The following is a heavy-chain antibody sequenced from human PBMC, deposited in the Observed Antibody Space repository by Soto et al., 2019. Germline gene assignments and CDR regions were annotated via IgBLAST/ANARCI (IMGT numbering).Heavy chain of an antibody. CDR3: AREGAAAASMFDN. D-gene: IGHD6-13*01. Sequence: QVQLVQSGAEVRNPGASVKVSCKASGYTFNMYYMHWVRQAPGQGLEWMGVINPNGDSTTYAQKFQGRLPMTRDTSTSTVYMDLTSLRSEDTAVYYCAREGAAAASMFDNWGQGTLVTVSS. CDR2: INPNGDST. J-gene: IGHJ4*02. V-gene: IGHV1-46*02. CDR1: GYTFNMYY.